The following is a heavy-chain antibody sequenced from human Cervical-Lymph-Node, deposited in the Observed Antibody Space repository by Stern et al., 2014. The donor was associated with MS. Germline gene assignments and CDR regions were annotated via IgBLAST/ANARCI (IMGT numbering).Heavy chain of an antibody. Sequence: MQLVESGAEVKKPGSSVKVSCKVSGATFSTNGISWVRQGPGPGLEWMGAIVLIFEKSNYAQKFRGRVSITADESTNTAYMELTSLTSEDTGVYYCAREHHGGNFAAWGQGTLVTVSS. D-gene: IGHD4-23*01. CDR1: GATFSTNG. CDR3: AREHHGGNFAA. J-gene: IGHJ5*02. CDR2: IVLIFEKS. V-gene: IGHV1-69*01.